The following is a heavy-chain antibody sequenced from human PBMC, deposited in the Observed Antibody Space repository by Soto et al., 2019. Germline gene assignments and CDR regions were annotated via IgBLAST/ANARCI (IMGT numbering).Heavy chain of an antibody. Sequence: PSETLSLTCTVSGGSISNGCYYWNWIRQHPGKGLEWIGYTHYSGSTYYNPSLKSRVTISVDTSKNQLSLQLSSVTAEDTAVYYCARPTYYYDSSGPPAYWGQGTLVTVSS. J-gene: IGHJ4*02. CDR1: GGSISNGCYY. D-gene: IGHD3-22*01. CDR2: THYSGST. CDR3: ARPTYYYDSSGPPAY. V-gene: IGHV4-31*03.